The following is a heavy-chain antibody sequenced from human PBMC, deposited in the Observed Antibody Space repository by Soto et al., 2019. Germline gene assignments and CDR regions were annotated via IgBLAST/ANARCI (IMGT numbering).Heavy chain of an antibody. Sequence: SETLSLTCTVSGGSISSGGYYWSWIRQQPGKGLEWIGYIYYSGSTYYNPSLKSRVTISVDTSKNQFSLKLSSVTAADTAVYYCAREVAAAGTQYNWFDPWGQGTLVTVSS. J-gene: IGHJ5*02. CDR1: GGSISSGGYY. V-gene: IGHV4-31*03. CDR2: IYYSGST. CDR3: AREVAAAGTQYNWFDP. D-gene: IGHD6-13*01.